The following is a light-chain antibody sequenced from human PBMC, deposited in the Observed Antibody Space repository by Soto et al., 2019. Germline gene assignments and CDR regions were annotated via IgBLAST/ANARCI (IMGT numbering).Light chain of an antibody. V-gene: IGLV1-44*01. CDR1: NSNIGSNT. CDR3: AAWDDSLNGVV. CDR2: RGN. J-gene: IGLJ2*01. Sequence: QSALTQSPSASGTPGQRVTISCSGSNSNIGSNTVNWYQQLPGTAPKLLIYRGNQRPSGVPDRFSGSQSGTSASLAISGLQSEDEANYYCAAWDDSLNGVVFGGGTKLTVL.